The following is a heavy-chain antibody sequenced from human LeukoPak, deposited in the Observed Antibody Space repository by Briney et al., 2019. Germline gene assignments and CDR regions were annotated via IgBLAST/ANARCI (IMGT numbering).Heavy chain of an antibody. V-gene: IGHV3-21*01. CDR3: ARASGGDRGYDLYYLDY. CDR2: ISSSSSYM. CDR1: GFNFNTYN. D-gene: IGHD5-12*01. J-gene: IGHJ4*02. Sequence: GGSLRLSCGVSGFNFNTYNMNWVRQAPGKGLEWVSTISSSSSYMYYADSVRGRFTISRDNAKSSLYLQMNSLRAEDTAVYYCARASGGDRGYDLYYLDYWGQGSLVTVSS.